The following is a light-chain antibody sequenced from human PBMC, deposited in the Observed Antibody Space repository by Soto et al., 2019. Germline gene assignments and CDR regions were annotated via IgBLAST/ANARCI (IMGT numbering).Light chain of an antibody. CDR2: AHN. CDR3: QSYDSSLSGSYV. CDR1: SSNIGTGYD. Sequence: QSVLTQPPSVSGAPGQRVTISCTGSSSNIGTGYDVHWYQQVPGTAPKLLIYAHNNRPSGVPDRFSGSKSGTSASLAISGLQAEDEADYYCQSYDSSLSGSYVFGTGTKVTVL. J-gene: IGLJ1*01. V-gene: IGLV1-40*01.